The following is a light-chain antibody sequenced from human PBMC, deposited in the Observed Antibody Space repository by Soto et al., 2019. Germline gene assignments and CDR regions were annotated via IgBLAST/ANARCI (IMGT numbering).Light chain of an antibody. V-gene: IGKV1-39*01. CDR3: QRRNNWPWT. CDR1: QSISTY. CDR2: AAS. Sequence: DIQMTQSPSSLSASVGDRVTITCRASQSISTYLHWYQQKPGKAPNLLIYAASTLQSGVPSRFSGSGSGTDFTLTISSLQPEDFAVYYCQRRNNWPWTFGQGTKVDIK. J-gene: IGKJ1*01.